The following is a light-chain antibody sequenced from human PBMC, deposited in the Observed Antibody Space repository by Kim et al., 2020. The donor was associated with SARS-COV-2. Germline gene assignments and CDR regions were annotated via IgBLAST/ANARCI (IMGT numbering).Light chain of an antibody. CDR3: GTWDSSLSTVV. V-gene: IGLV1-51*01. CDR2: DNT. CDR1: SANIGNNS. Sequence: QNVAISCSGGSANIGNNSVSWYQQLPGTAPKLFIYDNTERPSGIPDRFSGSKSGTSATLGITGLHTGDEADYYCGTWDSSLSTVVFGGGTKVTVL. J-gene: IGLJ2*01.